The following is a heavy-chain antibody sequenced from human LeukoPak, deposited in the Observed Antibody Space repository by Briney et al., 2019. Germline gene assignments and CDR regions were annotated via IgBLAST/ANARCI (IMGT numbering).Heavy chain of an antibody. D-gene: IGHD4-17*01. Sequence: ATVKVSCKASGYTFTSYAMNWVRQAPGQGLEWMGWINTNTGNPTYAQGFTGRFVFSLDTSVSTAYLQISSLKAEDTAVYYCARALPDYGDYDYYYYYMDVWGKGTTVTVSS. CDR1: GYTFTSYA. CDR2: INTNTGNP. CDR3: ARALPDYGDYDYYYYYMDV. V-gene: IGHV7-4-1*02. J-gene: IGHJ6*03.